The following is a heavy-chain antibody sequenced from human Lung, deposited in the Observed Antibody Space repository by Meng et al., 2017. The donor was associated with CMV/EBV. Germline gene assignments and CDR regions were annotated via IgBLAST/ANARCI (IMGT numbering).Heavy chain of an antibody. CDR1: GFTFSSYS. CDR2: ISSSSSSYI. J-gene: IGHJ6*02. Sequence: GESLKISCAASGFTFSSYSMNWVRQAPGKGLEWVSSISSSSSSYIYYADSVKGRFTISRDNAKNSLYLQMNSLRAEDTAVYYCARDLYDILTGYYKGYYGMDVWGQGXTVTVSS. CDR3: ARDLYDILTGYYKGYYGMDV. D-gene: IGHD3-9*01. V-gene: IGHV3-21*01.